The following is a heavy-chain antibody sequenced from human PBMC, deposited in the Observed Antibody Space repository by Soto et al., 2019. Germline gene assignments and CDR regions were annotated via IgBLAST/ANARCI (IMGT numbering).Heavy chain of an antibody. Sequence: PGGSLTLSCAASGFTFSSYSMNWVRQAPGKGLEWVSYISSSSSTIYYADSVKGRFTVSRDNARNSLYLQMNSLRAEDTAVYYCARDLSWGSNWYYYMDVWGKGTTVTVSS. CDR1: GFTFSSYS. CDR2: ISSSSSTI. J-gene: IGHJ6*03. CDR3: ARDLSWGSNWYYYMDV. D-gene: IGHD7-27*01. V-gene: IGHV3-48*01.